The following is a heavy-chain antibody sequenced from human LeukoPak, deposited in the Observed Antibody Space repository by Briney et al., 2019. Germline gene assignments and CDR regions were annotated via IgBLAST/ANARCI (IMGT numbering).Heavy chain of an antibody. Sequence: ASVKVSCKPSGYTFKFNGISWVRQAPGQGLEWMGWISGYNCSTNYAQNLQGRLTMTTDTSTSTAYMELRSLRSDDTAVYFCAKASASLTGIAALGFDLWGRGTLVTVSS. J-gene: IGHJ4*02. CDR3: AKASASLTGIAALGFDL. CDR2: ISGYNCST. CDR1: GYTFKFNG. D-gene: IGHD6-13*01. V-gene: IGHV1-18*01.